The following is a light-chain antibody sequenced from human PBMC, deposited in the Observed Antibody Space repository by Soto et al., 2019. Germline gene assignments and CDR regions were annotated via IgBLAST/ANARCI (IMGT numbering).Light chain of an antibody. V-gene: IGLV2-14*01. CDR1: SNDIGAYNY. CDR2: DVN. J-gene: IGLJ3*02. Sequence: QPVLTQPASVSGSPGQSITISCTGTSNDIGAYNYVSWYQQSPDKAPKLLIYDVNNRPSGISTRFSGSKSGNTASLTISRLQAEDEADYYFSSYTQTSTLVVFGGGTQLTVL. CDR3: SSYTQTSTLVV.